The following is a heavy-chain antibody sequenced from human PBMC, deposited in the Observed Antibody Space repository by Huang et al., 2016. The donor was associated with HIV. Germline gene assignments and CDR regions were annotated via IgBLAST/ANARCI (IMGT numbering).Heavy chain of an antibody. CDR3: ARAPYDSRGYYW. Sequence: QVRLQESGPGLVKPSQTLALTCPVSGVPISSGGFYWTWIRQPPGQGLEWVGYVYYDGGSHSNPSRKRRVIVSVDMSKNQFYLKLNSVTAADTAFYYCARAPYDSRGYYWWGRGTLVTVSS. CDR1: GVPISSGGFY. D-gene: IGHD3-22*01. J-gene: IGHJ4*02. CDR2: VYYDGGS. V-gene: IGHV4-30-4*08.